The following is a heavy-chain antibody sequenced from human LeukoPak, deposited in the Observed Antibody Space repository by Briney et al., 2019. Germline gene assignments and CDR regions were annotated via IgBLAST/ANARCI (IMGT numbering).Heavy chain of an antibody. CDR3: ARHSGVYWYFDL. Sequence: PSETLSLTCTVSGDSISSYYWSWIRQPPGKGLEWIGYIYYSGSTNYNPSLKSRVTISVDTSKNQFSLKLSSVTAADTAVYYCARHSGVYWYFDLWGRGTLVTVSS. J-gene: IGHJ2*01. CDR2: IYYSGST. D-gene: IGHD7-27*01. V-gene: IGHV4-59*08. CDR1: GDSISSYY.